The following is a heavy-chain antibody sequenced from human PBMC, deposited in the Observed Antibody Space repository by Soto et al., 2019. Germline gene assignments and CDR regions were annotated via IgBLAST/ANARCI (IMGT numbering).Heavy chain of an antibody. V-gene: IGHV1-18*01. CDR2: ISAYNGNT. Sequence: ASVKVSCKASGYTFTSYGISWVRQAPGQGLEWMGWISAYNGNTNYAQKLQGRVTMTTDTSTSTVYMELRSLRSDDTAVFYCARGITMVRGVITPFDYWGQGTLVTVSS. CDR3: ARGITMVRGVITPFDY. J-gene: IGHJ4*02. D-gene: IGHD3-10*01. CDR1: GYTFTSYG.